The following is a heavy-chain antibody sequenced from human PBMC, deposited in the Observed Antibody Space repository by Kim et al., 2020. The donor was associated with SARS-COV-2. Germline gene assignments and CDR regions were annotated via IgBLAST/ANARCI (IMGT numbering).Heavy chain of an antibody. J-gene: IGHJ5*02. V-gene: IGHV4-39*01. CDR2: IYYSGST. CDR1: GGPISSSSYY. D-gene: IGHD6-19*01. Sequence: SETLSLTCTVSGGPISSSSYYWGWIRQPPGKGLEWIGSIYYSGSTYYNPSLKSRVTISVDTSKNQFSLKLSSVTAADTAVYYCARRVKGIAVAGTKVGFDPWGQGTLVTVSS. CDR3: ARRVKGIAVAGTKVGFDP.